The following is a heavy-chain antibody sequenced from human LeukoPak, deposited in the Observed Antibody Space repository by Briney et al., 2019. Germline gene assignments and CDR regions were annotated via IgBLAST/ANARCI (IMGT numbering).Heavy chain of an antibody. D-gene: IGHD3-22*01. Sequence: GSLRLSCAASGFTFSSYGMHWVRQAPGKGLEWVAVIWYDGSNKYYADSVKGRFTISRDNSKNTLYLQMTSLRAEDTAVYYCATGSSYYYDSSGYNHLDYGGQGNLVTVSA. V-gene: IGHV3-33*01. CDR3: ATGSSYYYDSSGYNHLDY. CDR1: GFTFSSYG. J-gene: IGHJ4*02. CDR2: IWYDGSNK.